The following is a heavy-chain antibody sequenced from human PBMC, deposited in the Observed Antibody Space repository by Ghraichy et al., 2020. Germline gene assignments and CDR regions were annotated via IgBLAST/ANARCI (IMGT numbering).Heavy chain of an antibody. Sequence: SETLSLTCTVSGDSISSGGYYWSWIRQHPGKGLEWIGYIYYSGSTYYNPSLKSRVTISVDTSKNHFSLRLGSVTAADTAVYYCARVGRDYYDSSGYFWFDPWGQATLVTVSS. V-gene: IGHV4-31*03. CDR2: IYYSGST. D-gene: IGHD3-22*01. CDR1: GDSISSGGYY. CDR3: ARVGRDYYDSSGYFWFDP. J-gene: IGHJ5*02.